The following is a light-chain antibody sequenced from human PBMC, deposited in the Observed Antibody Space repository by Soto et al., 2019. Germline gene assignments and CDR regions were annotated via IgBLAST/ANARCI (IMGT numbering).Light chain of an antibody. CDR1: QSVSSN. V-gene: IGKV3-15*01. J-gene: IGKJ4*01. Sequence: EIVMTQSPATLSVSPGERASLSCGASQSVSSNLAWYQQKPGQTPRLLIYATSTRATGIPARFSGSGSGTEFTLTISSLQSEDFAVYYCQHYNNWPLTFGGGTKVDIK. CDR3: QHYNNWPLT. CDR2: ATS.